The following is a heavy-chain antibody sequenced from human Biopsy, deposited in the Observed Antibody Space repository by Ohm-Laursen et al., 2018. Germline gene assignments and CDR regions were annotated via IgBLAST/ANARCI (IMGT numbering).Heavy chain of an antibody. D-gene: IGHD3-22*01. J-gene: IGHJ2*01. CDR2: ISYSGTT. CDR1: GTSFNDYS. V-gene: IGHV4-34*09. Sequence: SDTLSLTCAVFGTSFNDYSWTWIRQPPGKGLEWIGLISYSGTTFYNPSLESLLTISIDTSKNHFSLNLRSVTAADTAVYYCARGVPHYDGSGFPLAGYWYFDLWGRGTLVTVSS. CDR3: ARGVPHYDGSGFPLAGYWYFDL.